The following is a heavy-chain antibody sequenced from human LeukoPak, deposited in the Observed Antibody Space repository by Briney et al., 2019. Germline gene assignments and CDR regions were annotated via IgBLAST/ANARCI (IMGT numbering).Heavy chain of an antibody. D-gene: IGHD3-3*01. V-gene: IGHV4-39*01. J-gene: IGHJ4*02. CDR2: IYYSGST. Sequence: PSETLSLTCTVSGGSISSSSYYWGWIRQPPGKGLEWIGSIYYSGSTYYNPSLKSRVTISVDTSKNQFSLKLSSVTAADTAVYYCARTGRYYDFWSGPFSYFDYWGQGTLVTVSS. CDR1: GGSISSSSYY. CDR3: ARTGRYYDFWSGPFSYFDY.